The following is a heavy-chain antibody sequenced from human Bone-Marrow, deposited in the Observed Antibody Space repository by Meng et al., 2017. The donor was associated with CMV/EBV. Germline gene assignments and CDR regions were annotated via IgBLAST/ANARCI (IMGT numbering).Heavy chain of an antibody. J-gene: IGHJ4*02. D-gene: IGHD6-19*01. CDR3: AKDRRVLGIAVAGTSFDY. CDR2: IRYDGSNK. Sequence: GGSLRLSCAASGFPFSSYGMHWVRQAPGKGLEWVAFIRYDGSNKYYADSVKGRFTISRDNSKNTLYLQMNSLRAEDTAVYYCAKDRRVLGIAVAGTSFDYWGQGTLVTVSS. V-gene: IGHV3-30*02. CDR1: GFPFSSYG.